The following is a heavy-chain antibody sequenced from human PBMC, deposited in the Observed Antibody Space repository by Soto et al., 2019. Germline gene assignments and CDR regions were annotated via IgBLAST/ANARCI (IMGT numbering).Heavy chain of an antibody. D-gene: IGHD2-2*01. CDR2: ISLYSDGT. CDR3: ARVVPGAEAWFGP. CDR1: GYTFSNYG. Sequence: ASVKVSCKTSGYTFSNYGITWVRQAPRQPLEWQGWISLYSDGTNYAQKFQGRVSMTTDTSTTTAYMELRSLRSDDTAVYYCARVVPGAEAWFGPWGQGTLVTVSS. V-gene: IGHV1-18*01. J-gene: IGHJ5*02.